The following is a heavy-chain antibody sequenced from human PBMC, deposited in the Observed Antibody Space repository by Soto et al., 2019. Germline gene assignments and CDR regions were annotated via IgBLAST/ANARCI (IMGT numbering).Heavy chain of an antibody. CDR3: ASELYSPYYYYGMDV. J-gene: IGHJ6*02. V-gene: IGHV4-59*01. D-gene: IGHD2-8*01. CDR1: GGSISSYY. Sequence: QVQLQESGPGLVKPSETLSLTCTVSGGSISSYYWSWIRQPPGKGLEWIGYIYYSGSTNYNPSPNSRVTISVDTSKNQFSLKLSSVTAADTAVYYCASELYSPYYYYGMDVWGQGTTVTVSS. CDR2: IYYSGST.